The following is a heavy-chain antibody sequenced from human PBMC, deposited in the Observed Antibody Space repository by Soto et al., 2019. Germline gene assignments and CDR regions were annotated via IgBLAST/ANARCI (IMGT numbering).Heavy chain of an antibody. CDR1: GFTFSSYA. D-gene: IGHD6-25*01. Sequence: GGSLRLSCAASGFTFSSYAMSWVRQAPGKGLEWVSAISGSGGSTYYADSVKGRFTISRDNSKNTLYLQMNSLRAEDTAVYYCATCGSMGLDAFDIWGQGTMVTVSS. CDR3: ATCGSMGLDAFDI. J-gene: IGHJ3*02. CDR2: ISGSGGST. V-gene: IGHV3-23*01.